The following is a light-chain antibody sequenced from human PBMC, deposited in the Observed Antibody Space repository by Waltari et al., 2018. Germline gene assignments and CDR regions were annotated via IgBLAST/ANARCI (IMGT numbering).Light chain of an antibody. CDR2: ASS. Sequence: EIVMTQSPATLSVSPGERATLSCRARQNVSTNLSWYQQNPGPSPRLLIYASSTRATGVPAMFRGSGSGTDFTLTITSLQSEDFAVYYCQQYNNWLADFGQGTRLEIK. V-gene: IGKV3-15*01. J-gene: IGKJ5*01. CDR1: QNVSTN. CDR3: QQYNNWLAD.